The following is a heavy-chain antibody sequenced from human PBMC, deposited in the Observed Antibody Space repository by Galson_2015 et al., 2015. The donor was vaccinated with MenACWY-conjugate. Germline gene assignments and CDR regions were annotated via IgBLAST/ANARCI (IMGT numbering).Heavy chain of an antibody. CDR1: GFTFNTYW. D-gene: IGHD1-26*01. CDR3: AKSRGASFYFDS. J-gene: IGHJ4*02. Sequence: SLRLSCAASGFTFNTYWMHWVRQAPGKGLVWASRTNPGGSSTTYADSVKDRFTISRDNAKNTLYLQMNSLRPEDTAVFYCAKSRGASFYFDSWGQGTLVTVSS. V-gene: IGHV3-74*01. CDR2: TNPGGSST.